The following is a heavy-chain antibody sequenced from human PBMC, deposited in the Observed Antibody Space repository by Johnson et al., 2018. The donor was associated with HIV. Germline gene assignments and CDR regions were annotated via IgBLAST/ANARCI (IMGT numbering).Heavy chain of an antibody. Sequence: QVQLVESGGGLIQPGGSLRLSCAASGFSFTKYAMHWVRQAPGKGLEWVAVISYDGSNKYYAASVKGRFTISRANSKNTLYLQMNSLRAEDTAVYYCARDPSLYYCAKEIYGGGDWEDDAFDIWGQGTMVTVSS. V-gene: IGHV3-30*04. D-gene: IGHD2-21*02. CDR1: GFSFTKYA. J-gene: IGHJ3*02. CDR2: ISYDGSNK. CDR3: ARDPSLYYCAKEIYGGGDWEDDAFDI.